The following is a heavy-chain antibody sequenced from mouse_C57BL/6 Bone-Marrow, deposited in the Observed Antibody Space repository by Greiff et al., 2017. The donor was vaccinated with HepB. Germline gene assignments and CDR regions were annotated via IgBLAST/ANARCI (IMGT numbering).Heavy chain of an antibody. D-gene: IGHD1-1*01. Sequence: EVNVVESGGGLVKPGGSLKLSCAASGFTFSSYAMSWVRQTPEKRLEWVATISDGGSYTYYPDNVKGRFTISRDNAKNNLYLQMSHLKSEDTAMYYCAREGGVVAYYYAMDYWGQGTSVTVSS. V-gene: IGHV5-4*01. CDR3: AREGGVVAYYYAMDY. J-gene: IGHJ4*01. CDR2: ISDGGSYT. CDR1: GFTFSSYA.